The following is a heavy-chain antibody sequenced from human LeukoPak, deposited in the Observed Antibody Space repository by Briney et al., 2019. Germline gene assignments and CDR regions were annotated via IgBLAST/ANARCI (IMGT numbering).Heavy chain of an antibody. CDR1: GFTFSSYS. CDR3: ARDDPGYYDILTGYPRIDY. V-gene: IGHV3-21*01. D-gene: IGHD3-9*01. Sequence: GGSLRLSCAASGFTFSSYSMNWVRQAPGKGLEWVSSISSSSSYIYYADSVKGRFTISRDNAKNSLYLQMNSLRAEDTTVYYCARDDPGYYDILTGYPRIDYWGQGTLVTVSS. J-gene: IGHJ4*02. CDR2: ISSSSSYI.